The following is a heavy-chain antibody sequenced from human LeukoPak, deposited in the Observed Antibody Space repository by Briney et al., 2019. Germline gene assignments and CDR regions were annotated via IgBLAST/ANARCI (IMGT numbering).Heavy chain of an antibody. CDR3: AYDSSGYYQAAFDY. Sequence: PGGSLRLSCAASGFTVSSNYMSWVRQAPGKGLEWVSVIYSGGSTYYADSVKGRFTISRDNSKNTLYLQMNSLRAEDTAVYYCAYDSSGYYQAAFDYWGQGTLVTVSS. CDR1: GFTVSSNY. D-gene: IGHD3-22*01. J-gene: IGHJ4*02. CDR2: IYSGGST. V-gene: IGHV3-66*01.